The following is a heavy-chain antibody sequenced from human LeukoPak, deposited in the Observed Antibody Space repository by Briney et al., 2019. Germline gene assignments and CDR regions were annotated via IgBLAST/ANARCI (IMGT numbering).Heavy chain of an antibody. D-gene: IGHD2-2*01. CDR3: AREIYCSSTSCSTDYYYYYYMDV. CDR2: IKQDGSEK. Sequence: PGGSLRLSCAASGFTFSSYWMSWVRQAPGKGMEWVANIKQDGSEKYYVDSVKGRFTISRDNAKNSLYLQMNSLRAEDTAVYYCAREIYCSSTSCSTDYYYYYYMDVWGKGTTVTVSS. V-gene: IGHV3-7*01. CDR1: GFTFSSYW. J-gene: IGHJ6*03.